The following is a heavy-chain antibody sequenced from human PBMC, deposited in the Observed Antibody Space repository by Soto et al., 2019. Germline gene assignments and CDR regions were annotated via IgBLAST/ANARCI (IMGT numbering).Heavy chain of an antibody. D-gene: IGHD2-15*01. V-gene: IGHV1-18*01. J-gene: IGHJ4*02. CDR3: ASDLVAQIVVY. CDR1: GYTFTNYG. CDR2: ISAYNGNT. Sequence: QVQLVQSGAEVKKPGASVKVSCKASGYTFTNYGITWVRQAPGQGLEWMGWISAYNGNTKYAQKLQGTVTMTTDTSTSTADRDLRSLRSDDTAVYYCASDLVAQIVVYWGQGTLVTVSS.